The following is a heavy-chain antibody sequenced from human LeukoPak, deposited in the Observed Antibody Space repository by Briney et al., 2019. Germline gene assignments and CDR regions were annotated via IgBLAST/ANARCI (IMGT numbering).Heavy chain of an antibody. Sequence: GGSLRLSCAASGFTFSSYAMSWVRQAPGKGLDAPGNGREWVSTIISSGHATYDPDSVRGSFTISTDNSKSTLLLQMDSLGAEDSALYYCAKWPEGATPKFHHWGQGTLVTVSS. J-gene: IGHJ4*02. V-gene: IGHV3-23*01. D-gene: IGHD1-26*01. CDR2: IISSGHAT. CDR3: AKWPEGATPKFHH. CDR1: GFTFSSYA.